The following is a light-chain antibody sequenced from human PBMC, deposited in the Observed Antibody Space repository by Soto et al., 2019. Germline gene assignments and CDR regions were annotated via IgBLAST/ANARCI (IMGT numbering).Light chain of an antibody. V-gene: IGKV1-5*03. CDR1: QSIGTW. CDR2: KAI. Sequence: DIQMTQSPSTLSASVGDRVTITCRASQSIGTWLAWYQQKPGKAPKLLIYKAINLQSGVPSRFSGSGSGTEFSLTISSLQPDDFATYYCQQYNDYQYIFGQGTKLEMK. CDR3: QQYNDYQYI. J-gene: IGKJ2*01.